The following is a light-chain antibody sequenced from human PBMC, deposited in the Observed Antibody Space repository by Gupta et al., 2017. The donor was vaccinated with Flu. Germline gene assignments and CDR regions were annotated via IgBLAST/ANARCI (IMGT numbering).Light chain of an antibody. CDR1: KNIGIY. J-gene: IGKJ2*01. CDR3: QQNYSPPQDT. V-gene: IGKV1-39*01. CDR2: AAS. Sequence: SSRSASIGDTVSIACRASKNIGIYLIWYQQETGKDPHVIMYAASTWKHVVPSRFRGSGFGTDFTLTITVRQPEDFESYHCQQNYSPPQDTFGQGTKLESK.